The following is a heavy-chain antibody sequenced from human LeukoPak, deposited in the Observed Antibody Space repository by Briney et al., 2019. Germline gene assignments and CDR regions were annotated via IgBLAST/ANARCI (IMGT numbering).Heavy chain of an antibody. D-gene: IGHD3-3*01. V-gene: IGHV1-8*01. Sequence: ASVKVSCKASGYTFTSYDINWLRQATGQGLEWMGWMNPNSGNTGYAQKFQGRVTMTRNTSISTAYMELSSLRSEDTAVYYCARSTLSAIFGVVIDRRFDYWGQGTLVTVSS. CDR3: ARSTLSAIFGVVIDRRFDY. CDR2: MNPNSGNT. J-gene: IGHJ4*02. CDR1: GYTFTSYD.